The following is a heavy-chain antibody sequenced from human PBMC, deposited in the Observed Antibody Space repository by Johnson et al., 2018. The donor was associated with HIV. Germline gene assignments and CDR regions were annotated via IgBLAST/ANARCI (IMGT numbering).Heavy chain of an antibody. V-gene: IGHV3-30*03. CDR2: ISYDGSNK. D-gene: IGHD3-22*01. J-gene: IGHJ3*02. CDR1: GFTFSSYG. CDR3: ARDHYYDSSGYHEGDAFDI. Sequence: QVQLVESGGGVVRPGGSLRLSCAASGFTFSSYGMHWVRQAPGKGLEWVAVISYDGSNKYYADSVKGRFTISRDNSKNTLYLQMNSLRAEDTAVYYCARDHYYDSSGYHEGDAFDIWGQGTMVTVSS.